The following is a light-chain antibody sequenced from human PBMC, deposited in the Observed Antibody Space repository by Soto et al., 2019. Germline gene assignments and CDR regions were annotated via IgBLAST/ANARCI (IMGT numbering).Light chain of an antibody. CDR3: SSYTGSVV. V-gene: IGLV2-14*01. J-gene: IGLJ3*02. CDR1: SSDVGGYKY. Sequence: QSVLTQPASVSGSPGQSITISCTGTSSDVGGYKYVSWYQQYPGKAPKLMIYEISNRPSGVSTRFSGSKSGNTASLTISGLQAEDEADYYCSSYTGSVVFGGGTKLTVL. CDR2: EIS.